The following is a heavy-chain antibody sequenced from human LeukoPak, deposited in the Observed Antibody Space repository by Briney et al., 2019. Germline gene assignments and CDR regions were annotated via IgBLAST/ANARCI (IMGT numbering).Heavy chain of an antibody. CDR3: ARALGLRGNYFDY. CDR1: GFTFSDYY. J-gene: IGHJ4*02. CDR2: ISSSSSYT. V-gene: IGHV3-11*06. Sequence: GGSLRLSCAASGFTFSDYYMSWIRQAPGKGLEWVSYISSSSSYTNYADSVKGRFTISRDNAKNSLYLQMNSLRAEDTAVYYCARALGLRGNYFDYWGQGTLVTVSS. D-gene: IGHD5/OR15-5a*01.